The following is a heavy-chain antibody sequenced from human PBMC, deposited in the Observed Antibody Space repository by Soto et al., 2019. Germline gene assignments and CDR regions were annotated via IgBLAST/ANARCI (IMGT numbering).Heavy chain of an antibody. Sequence: QVQLVESGGGVVQPGRSLRLSCAASGFTFSSYAMHWVRQAPGKGLEWVAVISYDGSNKYYADSVKGRFTISRDNSKNTLYLQMNSLRAEDTAVYYCVRWYIGVDYWGQGTLVTVSS. CDR2: ISYDGSNK. J-gene: IGHJ4*02. CDR3: VRWYIGVDY. CDR1: GFTFSSYA. D-gene: IGHD1-20*01. V-gene: IGHV3-30-3*01.